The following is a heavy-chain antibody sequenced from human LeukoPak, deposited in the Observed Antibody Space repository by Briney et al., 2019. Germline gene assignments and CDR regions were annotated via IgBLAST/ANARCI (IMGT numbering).Heavy chain of an antibody. CDR3: ARDPRWYFDL. J-gene: IGHJ2*01. CDR1: GGFISSGSYY. Sequence: SETLSLTCTVSGGFISSGSYYWSWIRQPAGKEMEWFGRISASGSTNYNPSLRSRVTISVDASRNQFSLTLTSVTAADTAVYYCARDPRWYFDLWGRGTLVTVSS. V-gene: IGHV4-61*02. CDR2: ISASGST.